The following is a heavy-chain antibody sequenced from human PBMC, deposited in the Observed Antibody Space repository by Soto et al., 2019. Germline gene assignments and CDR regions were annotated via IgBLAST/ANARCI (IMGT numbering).Heavy chain of an antibody. V-gene: IGHV3-23*01. CDR2: VRGSVGST. D-gene: IGHD3-3*01. J-gene: IGHJ4*01. CDR1: GFTLTTYA. Sequence: EVQLLESGGGLVQSGGSLRLSCATSGFTLTTYAMNWVRQAPGKGLEWVSSVRGSVGSTYYADYVKGRFTISRDNSQNKLLLHMNSLRAEDTAVYYWARGLTSSGRIGIFGYWGHGTLVTVSS. CDR3: ARGLTSSGRIGIFGY.